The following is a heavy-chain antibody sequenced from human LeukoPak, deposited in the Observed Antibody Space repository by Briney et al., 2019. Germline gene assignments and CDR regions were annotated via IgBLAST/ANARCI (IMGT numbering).Heavy chain of an antibody. CDR3: AKRPSSSTTGSASAFDI. J-gene: IGHJ3*02. Sequence: GGSLRLSCAASGFTFSSHAMSWVRQAPGKGLEWVSAISDGGGTTFYADSVKGRFAISRDNSKNTLFLQMNSLRAEDTALYYCAKRPSSSTTGSASAFDIWGQGTMVTVSS. CDR1: GFTFSSHA. CDR2: ISDGGGTT. D-gene: IGHD2-2*01. V-gene: IGHV3-23*01.